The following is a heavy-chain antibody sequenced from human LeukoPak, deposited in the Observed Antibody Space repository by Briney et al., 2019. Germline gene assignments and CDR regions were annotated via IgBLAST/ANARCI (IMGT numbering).Heavy chain of an antibody. CDR1: GFTFSSYW. V-gene: IGHV3-74*01. CDR2: INSDGSST. D-gene: IGHD2-15*01. J-gene: IGHJ6*04. CDR3: ARAPVVVATTHYYYYYGMDV. Sequence: GGSLRLSCAASGFTFSSYWMHWVRQAPGKGLVWVSRINSDGSSTSYADSVKGRFTISRDNAKNTLYLQMNSLRAEDTAVYYCARAPVVVATTHYYYYYGMDVWGKGTTVTVSS.